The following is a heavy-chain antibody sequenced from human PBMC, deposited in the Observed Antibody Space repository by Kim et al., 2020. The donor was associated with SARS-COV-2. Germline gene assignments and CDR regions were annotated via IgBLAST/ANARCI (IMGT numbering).Heavy chain of an antibody. CDR3: ARDRSGSYYEEFMDY. V-gene: IGHV1-46*01. CDR2: INPSGGST. CDR1: GYTFTSYY. Sequence: ASVKVSCKASGYTFTSYYMHWVRQAPGQGLEWMGIINPSGGSTSYAQKFQGRVTMTRDTSTSTVYMELSSLRSEDTAVYYCARDRSGSYYEEFMDYWGQGTLVTVSS. D-gene: IGHD1-26*01. J-gene: IGHJ4*02.